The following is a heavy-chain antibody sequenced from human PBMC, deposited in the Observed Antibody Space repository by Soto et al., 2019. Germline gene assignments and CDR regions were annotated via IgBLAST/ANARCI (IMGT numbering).Heavy chain of an antibody. CDR1: GGTFSSYA. CDR2: IIPIFGTA. D-gene: IGHD2-2*02. V-gene: IGHV1-69*13. J-gene: IGHJ6*02. CDR3: ALGPYCSSTSCYKGLYSYYYGMDV. Sequence: SVKVSCKASGGTFSSYAISWVRQAPGQGLEWMGGIIPIFGTANYAQKFQGRVTITADESTSTAYMELSSLRSEDTAVYYCALGPYCSSTSCYKGLYSYYYGMDVWGQGTTVTVSS.